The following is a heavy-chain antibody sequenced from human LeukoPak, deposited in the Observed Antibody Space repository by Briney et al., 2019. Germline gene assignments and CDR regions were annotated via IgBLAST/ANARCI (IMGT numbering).Heavy chain of an antibody. D-gene: IGHD1-1*01. CDR2: ISAYNGNT. CDR3: ARADWNDVNWFDP. V-gene: IGHV1-18*04. CDR1: GYTFTSYG. J-gene: IGHJ5*02. Sequence: ASVKASCKASGYTFTSYGISWVRQAPGQGLEWMGWISAYNGNTNYAQKLQGRATMTTDTSTSTAYMELRSLRSDDTAVYYCARADWNDVNWFDPWGQGTLVTVSS.